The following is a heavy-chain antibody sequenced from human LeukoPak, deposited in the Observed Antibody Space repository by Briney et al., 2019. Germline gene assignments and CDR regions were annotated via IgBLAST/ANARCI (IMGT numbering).Heavy chain of an antibody. CDR2: TYYRSKWYN. CDR3: ARGRRFYDYIWGSYRSPYYFDY. Sequence: SQTLSLTCAISGDSVSSSSAAWNWIRQSPSRGIEWLGRTYYRSKWYNDYAVSVKSRITINPDTSKNQFSLQLNSVTPEDTAVYYCARGRRFYDYIWGSYRSPYYFDYWGQGTLVTVSS. CDR1: GDSVSSSSAA. V-gene: IGHV6-1*01. J-gene: IGHJ4*02. D-gene: IGHD3-16*02.